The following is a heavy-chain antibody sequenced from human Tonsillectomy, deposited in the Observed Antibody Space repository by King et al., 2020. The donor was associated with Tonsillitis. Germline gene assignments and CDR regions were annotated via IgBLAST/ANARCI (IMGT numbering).Heavy chain of an antibody. CDR1: GFAFSSYA. D-gene: IGHD2-8*02. CDR2: ISASGGST. J-gene: IGHJ4*02. CDR3: AKNLVVHLRNYFDY. V-gene: IGHV3-23*04. Sequence: VQLVESGGGLVQPGGSLRLSCAVSGFAFSSYAMSWVRQAPRKGLEWVSAISASGGSTYYADSVKGRFTISRDNSKNTLYLQMNSLRADDTAVYYCAKNLVVHLRNYFDYWDQGTLVTVSS.